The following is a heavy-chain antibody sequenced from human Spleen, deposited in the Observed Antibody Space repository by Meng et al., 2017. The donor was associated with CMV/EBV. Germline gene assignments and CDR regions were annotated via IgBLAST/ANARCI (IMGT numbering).Heavy chain of an antibody. CDR1: GLTLSNYE. D-gene: IGHD3-22*01. CDR3: AKVLRSGYYYGIDY. J-gene: IGHJ4*02. V-gene: IGHV3-48*03. CDR2: ISSSGSSI. Sequence: GESLKISCAASGLTLSNYEMNWVRQAPGKGLEWISYISSSGSSISYADSVKGRFTVSRDNSKNTLYLQMNSLRAEDTAVYYCAKVLRSGYYYGIDYWGQGTPVTVLL.